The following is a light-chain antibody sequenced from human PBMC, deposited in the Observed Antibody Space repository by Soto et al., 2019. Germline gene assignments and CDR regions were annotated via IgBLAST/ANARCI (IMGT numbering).Light chain of an antibody. CDR3: AAWDDSLNGWV. Sequence: QSVLTQPPSASGTPGQRVTISCSGTRSNSGSNSINWYQQLPGTAPKVLIYSNNQRPSGVPDRFSGSKSGTSASLAISGLQSDDEAEYHCAAWDDSLNGWVFGGGTKVTVL. CDR1: RSNSGSNS. J-gene: IGLJ3*02. CDR2: SNN. V-gene: IGLV1-44*01.